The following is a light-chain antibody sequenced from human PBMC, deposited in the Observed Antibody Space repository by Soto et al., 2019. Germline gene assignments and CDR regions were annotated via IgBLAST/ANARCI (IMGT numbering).Light chain of an antibody. V-gene: IGKV3-20*01. CDR2: GAS. Sequence: EIVLTQSPGTLSLSPGERATLSCRASQSVSSSFVGWYQQKPGQTPRLLIYGASSRATGIPDSFSGSGSGIDFTLTISRLEPEDFAVYYCQYYGGSPRTFGQGTKVEVK. J-gene: IGKJ1*01. CDR3: QYYGGSPRT. CDR1: QSVSSSF.